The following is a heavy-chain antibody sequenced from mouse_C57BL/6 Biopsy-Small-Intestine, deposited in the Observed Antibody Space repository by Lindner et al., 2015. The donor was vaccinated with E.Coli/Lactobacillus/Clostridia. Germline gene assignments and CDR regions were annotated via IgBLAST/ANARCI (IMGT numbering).Heavy chain of an antibody. CDR2: FAPLNGNT. Sequence: SVKVSCKASGYTLNYRYLHWVRQAPGQALEWMGWFAPLNGNTEFAQKFQDRLTITRDRSMSTAYMELSRLRSEDTAMYYCAGGSGSDFDHWGQGTLVTVSS. CDR3: AGGSGSDFDH. CDR1: GYTLNYRY. D-gene: IGHD1-2*01. J-gene: IGHJ4*01. V-gene: IGHV14-3*01.